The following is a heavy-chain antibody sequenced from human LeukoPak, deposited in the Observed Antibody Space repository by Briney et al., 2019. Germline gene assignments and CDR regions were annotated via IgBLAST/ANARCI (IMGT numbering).Heavy chain of an antibody. Sequence: GGSLRLSCAASGFTFSSYGMHWVRQAPGKGLEWVAVIWYDGSNKYYADSVKGRFTISRDNSRNTLFLQMNSLRAEDTAVYYCATDRATQYFDYWGQGTLVSVSS. V-gene: IGHV3-33*01. CDR1: GFTFSSYG. J-gene: IGHJ4*02. CDR3: ATDRATQYFDY. CDR2: IWYDGSNK. D-gene: IGHD2-15*01.